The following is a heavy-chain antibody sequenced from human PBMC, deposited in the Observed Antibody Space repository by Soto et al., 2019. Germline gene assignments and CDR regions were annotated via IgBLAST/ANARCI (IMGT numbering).Heavy chain of an antibody. V-gene: IGHV3-30*18. J-gene: IGHJ4*02. CDR1: GFTFSSYG. CDR3: AKAGTYYYDSSGYSFDY. D-gene: IGHD3-22*01. CDR2: ISYDGSNK. Sequence: GSLRLSCAASGFTFSSYGMHWVRQAPGKGLEWVAVISYDGSNKYYADSVKGRFTISRDNSKNTLYLQMNSLRAEDTAVYYCAKAGTYYYDSSGYSFDYWGQGTLVTVSS.